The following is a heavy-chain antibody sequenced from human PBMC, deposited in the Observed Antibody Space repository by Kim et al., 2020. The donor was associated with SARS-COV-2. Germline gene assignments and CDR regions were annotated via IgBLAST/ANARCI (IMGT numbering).Heavy chain of an antibody. Sequence: SETLSLICAVSGGSISSSNWWSWVRQPPGKGLEWIGEIYHSGSTNYNPSLKSRVTISVDKSKNQFSLKLSSGTAADTAVYYCARDQRITIFGVVIEGDGMGVLGQGTTVTVSS. J-gene: IGHJ6*02. CDR2: IYHSGST. CDR3: ARDQRITIFGVVIEGDGMGV. CDR1: GGSISSSNW. D-gene: IGHD3-3*01. V-gene: IGHV4-4*02.